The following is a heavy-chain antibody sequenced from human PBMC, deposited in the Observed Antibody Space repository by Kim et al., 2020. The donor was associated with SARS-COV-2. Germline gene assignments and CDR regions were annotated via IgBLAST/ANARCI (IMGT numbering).Heavy chain of an antibody. V-gene: IGHV3-21*01. CDR2: ISSSSSYI. J-gene: IGHJ6*01. CDR3: ASGEGWELPYYYRTDV. CDR1: GFTFSSYS. D-gene: IGHD1-26*01. Sequence: GGSLRLSCAASGFTFSSYSMNWVRQAPGKGLEWVLSISSSSSYIYHADSVKGRTIISRDNAKNSLYPQMNSLRAEDTAVYYCASGEGWELPYYYRTDVW.